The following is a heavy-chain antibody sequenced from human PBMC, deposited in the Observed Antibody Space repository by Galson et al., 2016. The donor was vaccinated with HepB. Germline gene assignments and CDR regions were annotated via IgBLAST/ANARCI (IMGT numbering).Heavy chain of an antibody. CDR1: GFGFSDYW. V-gene: IGHV3-33*06. J-gene: IGHJ4*02. CDR2: IWYDGSVK. CDR3: AKDSVSRGYFLGAFDY. D-gene: IGHD3-22*01. Sequence: SLRLSCAVSGFGFSDYWMTWVRQAPGKGLEWVALIWYDGSVKYYADSVKGRFTISRDNSKNTVYLQMNSLRADDTAVYYCAKDSVSRGYFLGAFDYWGQGTLVTVSS.